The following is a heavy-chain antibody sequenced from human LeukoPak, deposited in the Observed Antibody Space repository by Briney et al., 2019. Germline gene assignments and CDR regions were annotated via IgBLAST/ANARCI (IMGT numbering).Heavy chain of an antibody. CDR3: ARERGSSSSYYYYGMDV. J-gene: IGHJ6*02. CDR1: GYTFTSYG. D-gene: IGHD6-6*01. Sequence: ASVKVSCKASGYTFTSYGISWVRQAPGQGLEWMGWISAYNGNTNYAQKLQGRVTMTTDTSTSTAYMELRSLRSDDTAVYYCARERGSSSSYYYYGMDVWGQGTTVTVSS. V-gene: IGHV1-18*01. CDR2: ISAYNGNT.